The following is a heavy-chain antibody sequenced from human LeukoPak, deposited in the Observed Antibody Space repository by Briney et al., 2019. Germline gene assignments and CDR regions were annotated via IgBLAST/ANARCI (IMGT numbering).Heavy chain of an antibody. J-gene: IGHJ4*02. CDR3: AKYCGGDCFRTFDY. CDR2: IGPGGGDI. D-gene: IGHD2-21*02. Sequence: GGSLRLSCAASGFTFSTYAMTWVRQAPGKGLEWVTVIGPGGGDILYADSVKGRFTISRDNSENTLYLQMHSLRAEDTAVYYCAKYCGGDCFRTFDYWGQGPLVTVSS. V-gene: IGHV3-23*01. CDR1: GFTFSTYA.